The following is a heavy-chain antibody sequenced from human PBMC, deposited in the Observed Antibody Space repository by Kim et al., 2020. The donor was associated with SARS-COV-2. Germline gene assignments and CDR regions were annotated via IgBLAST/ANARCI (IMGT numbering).Heavy chain of an antibody. J-gene: IGHJ6*03. D-gene: IGHD2-8*02. CDR1: GWSFSGYY. CDR2: INHSGST. CDR3: ARGTVGLGDIVLVVWSYYYYMGV. Sequence: SETLSLTCAVSGWSFSGYYWSWIRQPPGKGLEWIGEINHSGSTNYNPSLKSRLTIAVDTSKNQFSLQLSSVTAADTAGYYCARGTVGLGDIVLVVWSYYYYMGVGGKGNTVSVSS. V-gene: IGHV4-34*01.